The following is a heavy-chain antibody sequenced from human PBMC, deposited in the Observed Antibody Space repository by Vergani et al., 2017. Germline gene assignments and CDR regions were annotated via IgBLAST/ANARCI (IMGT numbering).Heavy chain of an antibody. CDR1: GGSISSGGYY. D-gene: IGHD3-3*01. CDR2: IYYSGST. CDR3: ARDVGITIFGVHQMVGYFDY. J-gene: IGHJ4*02. V-gene: IGHV4-31*03. Sequence: QVQLQQWGAGLLKPSETLSLTCTVSGGSISSGGYYWSWIRQHPGKGLEWIGYIYYSGSTYYNPSLKSRVTISVDTSKNQFSLKLSSVTAADTAVYYCARDVGITIFGVHQMVGYFDYWGQGTLVTVSS.